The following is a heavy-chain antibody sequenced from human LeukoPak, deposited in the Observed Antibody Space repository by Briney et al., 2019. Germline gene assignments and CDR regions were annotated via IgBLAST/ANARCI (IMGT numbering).Heavy chain of an antibody. CDR1: GFTFSNYW. V-gene: IGHV3-7*01. D-gene: IGHD1-26*01. CDR3: ARSGNYWDY. CDR2: IKQDESEK. J-gene: IGHJ4*02. Sequence: GGSLRLSCSASGFTFSNYWMSWVRQAPGKGLEWVANIKQDESEKYYVDSVKGRFTISRDNAKSSLYLQMNSLRAEDTAVYYCARSGNYWDYWGQGTLVTVSS.